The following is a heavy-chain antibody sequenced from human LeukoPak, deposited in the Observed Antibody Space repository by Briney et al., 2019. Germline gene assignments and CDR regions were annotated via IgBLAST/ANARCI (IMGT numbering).Heavy chain of an antibody. CDR2: ISYDGSNK. J-gene: IGHJ4*02. CDR1: GFTFSSYG. Sequence: GGSLRLSCAASGFTFSSYGMHWVRQAPGKGLEWVAVISYDGSNKYYADSVKGRFTISRDNSKNTLYLQMNSLRAEDTAVYYCAKVQYYDIFDYWGQGTLVTVSS. V-gene: IGHV3-30*19. CDR3: AKVQYYDIFDY. D-gene: IGHD3-9*01.